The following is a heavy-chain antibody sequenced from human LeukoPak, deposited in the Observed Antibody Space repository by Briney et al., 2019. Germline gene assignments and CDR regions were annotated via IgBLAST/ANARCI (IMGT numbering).Heavy chain of an antibody. CDR1: GGSISSSSYY. V-gene: IGHV4-39*01. D-gene: IGHD1-26*01. CDR2: IYYSGST. Sequence: PSETLSLTCTVSGGSISSSSYYWGWIRQPPGKGLERIGSIYYSGSTYYNPSLKSRVTISVDTSKNQFSLKLSSVTAADTAVYYCARRSGSYYATHFDYWGQGTLVTVSS. CDR3: ARRSGSYYATHFDY. J-gene: IGHJ4*02.